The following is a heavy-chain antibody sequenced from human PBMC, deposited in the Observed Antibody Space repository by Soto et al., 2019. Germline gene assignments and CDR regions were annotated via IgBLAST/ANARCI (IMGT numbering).Heavy chain of an antibody. CDR2: INHSGST. CDR1: GGSFSGYY. V-gene: IGHV4-34*01. CDR3: ASATYDILPGYYRWTYWYFDL. Sequence: SETLSLTCAVYGGSFSGYYWSWIRQPPGKGLEWIGEINHSGSTNYNPSLKSRVTISVDTSKTQFSLKLSSVTAADTAVYYCASATYDILPGYYRWTYWYFDLWGRGTLVTVS. J-gene: IGHJ2*01. D-gene: IGHD3-9*01.